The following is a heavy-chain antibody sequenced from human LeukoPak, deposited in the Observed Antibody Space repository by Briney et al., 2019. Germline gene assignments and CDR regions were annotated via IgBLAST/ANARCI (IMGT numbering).Heavy chain of an antibody. D-gene: IGHD3-3*01. V-gene: IGHV3-66*01. J-gene: IGHJ6*02. CDR2: IYSGGSI. Sequence: GGSLRLSCAASGFTVSTNYMSWVRQAPGKGLEWVSIIYSGGSIKYADSVQGRFTISRDNSKNTLYLQMNSLRAEDTAVYYCARDLHDFWSGSAGGMDVWGQGTTVTVSS. CDR3: ARDLHDFWSGSAGGMDV. CDR1: GFTVSTNY.